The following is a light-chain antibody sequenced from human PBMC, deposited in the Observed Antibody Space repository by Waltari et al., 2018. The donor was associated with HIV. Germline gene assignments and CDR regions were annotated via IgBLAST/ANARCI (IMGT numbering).Light chain of an antibody. CDR1: SSNLGANS. V-gene: IGLV1-51*01. CDR2: EKS. J-gene: IGLJ2*01. CDR3: GAWDNTLRGAL. Sequence: QSVLTQPPSISAAAGQKVTISCSGSSSNLGANSVAWYRQLPGTAPELLIYEKSNPSPGCPNRLAGSKSRPSSTLVHPGLQPGDDADYYCGAWDNTLRGALFGGGTKLTVL.